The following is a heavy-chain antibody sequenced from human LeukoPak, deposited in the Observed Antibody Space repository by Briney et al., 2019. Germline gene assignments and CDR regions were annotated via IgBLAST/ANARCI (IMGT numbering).Heavy chain of an antibody. CDR1: GGSISGYY. CDR2: INHSGST. V-gene: IGHV4-34*01. Sequence: PSETLSLTCTVSGGSISGYYWSWIRQPPGKGLEWIGEINHSGSTNYNPSLKSRVTISVDTSKNQFSLKLSSVTAADTAVYYCARGRGVVVPAAMQGWFDPWGQGTLVTVSS. D-gene: IGHD2-2*01. J-gene: IGHJ5*02. CDR3: ARGRGVVVPAAMQGWFDP.